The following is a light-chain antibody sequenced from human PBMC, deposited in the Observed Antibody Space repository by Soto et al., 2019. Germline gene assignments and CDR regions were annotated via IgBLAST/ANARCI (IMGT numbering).Light chain of an antibody. CDR2: GAS. Sequence: EIVLTQSPGTLSLSPGERATLSCRASQSISSSYLGWYQQKPGQAPRLLIYGASSRATGIPDRFSGSGSGTDFTLTISRLEPEDFAVYYCQQYDSSPITFGQGTRLEIK. CDR1: QSISSSY. CDR3: QQYDSSPIT. V-gene: IGKV3-20*01. J-gene: IGKJ5*01.